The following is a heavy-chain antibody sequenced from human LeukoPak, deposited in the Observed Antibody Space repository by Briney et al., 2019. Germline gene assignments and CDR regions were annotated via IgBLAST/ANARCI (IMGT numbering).Heavy chain of an antibody. V-gene: IGHV3-30*03. CDR3: ASYTIFGVVIPSDAFDI. D-gene: IGHD3-3*01. J-gene: IGHJ3*02. CDR2: ISYDGSNK. CDR1: GFTFSSHG. Sequence: PGGSLRLSCGASGFTFSSHGMHWVRQAPGKGLEWVAVISYDGSNKYYADSVKGRFTISRDNSKNTLYLQMSSLRAEDTAVYYCASYTIFGVVIPSDAFDIWGQGTMVTVSS.